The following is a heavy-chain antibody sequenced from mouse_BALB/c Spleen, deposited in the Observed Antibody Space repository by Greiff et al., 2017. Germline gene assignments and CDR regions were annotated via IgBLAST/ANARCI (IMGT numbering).Heavy chain of an antibody. CDR3: ARGGGNYLYYFDY. Sequence: EVKLVESGGGLVKPGGSLKLSCAASGFTFSSYAMSWVRQTPEKRLEWVASISSGGSTYYPDSVKGRFTISRDNARNILYLQMSSLRSEDTAMYYCARGGGNYLYYFDYWGQGTTLTVSS. CDR2: ISSGGST. CDR1: GFTFSSYA. D-gene: IGHD2-1*01. J-gene: IGHJ2*01. V-gene: IGHV5-6-5*01.